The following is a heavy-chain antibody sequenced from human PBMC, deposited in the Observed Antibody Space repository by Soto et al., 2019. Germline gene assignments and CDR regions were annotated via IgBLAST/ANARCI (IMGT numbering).Heavy chain of an antibody. Sequence: ASVKVSCKASGYTFTSYYMHWVRQAPGQGLEWMGIINPSGGSTSYAQKFQGRVTMTRDTSTSTVYMELSSLRSEDTAVYYCASEEQLVSDYYYYGMDVWGQGTTVTVSS. CDR1: GYTFTSYY. CDR2: INPSGGST. V-gene: IGHV1-46*01. CDR3: ASEEQLVSDYYYYGMDV. D-gene: IGHD6-13*01. J-gene: IGHJ6*02.